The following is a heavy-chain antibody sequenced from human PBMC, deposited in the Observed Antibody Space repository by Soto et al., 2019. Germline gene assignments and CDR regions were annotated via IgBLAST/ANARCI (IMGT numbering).Heavy chain of an antibody. CDR2: IDGSGSNT. D-gene: IGHD4-17*01. V-gene: IGHV3-23*01. CDR1: GFKFNSYA. J-gene: IGHJ4*02. CDR3: AKERATVTTND. Sequence: EVQLLESGGGLVQPGGSLRLSCAASGFKFNSYAMSWVRQAPGEGLEWVSGIDGSGSNTYYADSVKGRFIISRDNSKNTLYLQLGSLRAEDTAVYYCAKERATVTTNDWGQGTLVTVSS.